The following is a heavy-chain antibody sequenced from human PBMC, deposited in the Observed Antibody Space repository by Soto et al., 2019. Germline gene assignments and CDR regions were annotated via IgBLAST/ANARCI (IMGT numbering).Heavy chain of an antibody. CDR1: GGSISNYY. Sequence: LSLTCNVSGGSISNYYWTWVRQSPGKGLEWIGYMYYNGNINYNPSLKSRVTISIDTSKNQFSLTLKSVTAADTAVYYCASGGNWFDPWGQGVLVTVSS. CDR3: ASGGNWFDP. D-gene: IGHD3-16*01. CDR2: MYYNGNI. J-gene: IGHJ5*02. V-gene: IGHV4-59*01.